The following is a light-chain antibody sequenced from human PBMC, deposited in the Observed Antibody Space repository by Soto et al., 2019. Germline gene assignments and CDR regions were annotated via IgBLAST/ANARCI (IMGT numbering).Light chain of an antibody. CDR2: SNR. V-gene: IGLV1-44*01. J-gene: IGLJ3*02. CDR3: ATWDDSLNGRV. Sequence: QSVLTQPPSASGTPGQRVSISCSGSDSNIGDNAVNWFQQLPGTAPKLLIYSNRRRPSGVPDRFSGSKSGTSASLAISGLQSEDEAVYFCATWDDSLNGRVFGGGTKLTVL. CDR1: DSNIGDNA.